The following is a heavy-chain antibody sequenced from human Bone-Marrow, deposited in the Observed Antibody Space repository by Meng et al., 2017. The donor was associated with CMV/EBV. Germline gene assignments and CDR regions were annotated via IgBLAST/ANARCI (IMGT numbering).Heavy chain of an antibody. D-gene: IGHD1-26*01. Sequence: SETLSLTCTVYDGSFNAYYYNWFRQAPGKGLEWIGEINHSGSTNYNPSLKSRVTISVDKSKNQFSLRLSPVTAADTAVYYCASESATYLGGRIYYHGMDVWGQGTTVTVSS. CDR2: INHSGST. J-gene: IGHJ6*02. V-gene: IGHV4-34*01. CDR3: ASESATYLGGRIYYHGMDV. CDR1: DGSFNAYY.